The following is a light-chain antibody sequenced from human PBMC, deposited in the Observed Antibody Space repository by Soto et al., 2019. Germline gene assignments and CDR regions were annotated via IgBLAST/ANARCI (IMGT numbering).Light chain of an antibody. Sequence: EIVMTQSPATLSVSPGERVTLSCRASQSVSIDLAWYQQKRGQAPRLLVYGASTRATGIPARFSGSGSGTEFTLTISSLQSEDSAVYYCQQYNNWRTFGPGTKVDIK. CDR1: QSVSID. CDR2: GAS. CDR3: QQYNNWRT. V-gene: IGKV3-15*01. J-gene: IGKJ3*01.